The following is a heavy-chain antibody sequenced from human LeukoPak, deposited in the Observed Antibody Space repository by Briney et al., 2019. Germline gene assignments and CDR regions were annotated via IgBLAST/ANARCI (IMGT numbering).Heavy chain of an antibody. D-gene: IGHD3-16*01. J-gene: IGHJ4*02. CDR1: GYTFTGYY. Sequence: SVKVSCKASGYTFTGYYMHWVRQAPGQGLEWMGWISPNSGGTNYAQKFQGRVTMTRDTSISTAYMDLTRLGSDDTAVYYCAREGQGYVYWGQGTLVTVSS. V-gene: IGHV1-2*02. CDR2: ISPNSGGT. CDR3: AREGQGYVY.